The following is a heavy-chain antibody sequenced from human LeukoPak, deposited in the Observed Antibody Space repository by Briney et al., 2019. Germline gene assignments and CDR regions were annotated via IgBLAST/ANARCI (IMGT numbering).Heavy chain of an antibody. CDR2: ISGSGGST. CDR3: AKPPAAYGGYAVYLDY. V-gene: IGHV3-23*01. J-gene: IGHJ4*02. Sequence: GGSLRLSCVASGSTFSNYAMSWVREAQGRGLERVSGISGSGGSTYYADSVKGRFTISRDHSKSTLYLQMNSLRAEDAAVYYCAKPPAAYGGYAVYLDYWGRGTLVTVSS. CDR1: GSTFSNYA. D-gene: IGHD5-12*01.